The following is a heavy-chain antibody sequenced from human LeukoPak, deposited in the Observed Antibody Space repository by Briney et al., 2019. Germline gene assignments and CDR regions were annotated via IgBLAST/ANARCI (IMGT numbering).Heavy chain of an antibody. J-gene: IGHJ5*02. CDR1: GGSISSYY. D-gene: IGHD6-13*01. V-gene: IGHV4-4*07. Sequence: KPSETLSLTCTVSGGSISSYYWSWIRQPAGKGLEWIGRIYTSGSTNYNPSLKSRVTTSVDTSKNQFSLKLSSVTAADTAVYYCARGVPPIYRRWAAADNWFDPWGQGTLVAVSS. CDR3: ARGVPPIYRRWAAADNWFDP. CDR2: IYTSGST.